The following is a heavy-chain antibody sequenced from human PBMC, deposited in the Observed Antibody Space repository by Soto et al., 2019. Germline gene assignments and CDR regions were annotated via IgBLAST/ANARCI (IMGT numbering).Heavy chain of an antibody. CDR3: ARFPEDYYYSSYMDV. Sequence: EVQLVESGGGLVQPGGSLRLSCAASEFTVSSNYMNWVRQAPGRGLEWVSVIYSGGSTYYADSVKGRFTISRDNSENTMYLQMNSLRAEDTAVYYCARFPEDYYYSSYMDVWGKGTTVTVSS. V-gene: IGHV3-66*01. CDR2: IYSGGST. CDR1: EFTVSSNY. J-gene: IGHJ6*03.